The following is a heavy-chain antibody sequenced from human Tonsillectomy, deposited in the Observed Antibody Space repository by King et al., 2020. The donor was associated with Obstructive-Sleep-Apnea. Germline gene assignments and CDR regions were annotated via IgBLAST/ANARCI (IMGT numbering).Heavy chain of an antibody. CDR1: GYTFTSSY. J-gene: IGHJ4*02. CDR2: INASGGST. Sequence: VQLVQSGAEVKKPGASVKISCKASGYTFTSSYMHWVRQAPGQGLEWMGIINASGGSTHYAQKFQGRVTMTRDTSTRTVYMELSSLRSGDTALYFCARDRWLPDYWGQGTVVTVSS. V-gene: IGHV1-46*01. D-gene: IGHD3-22*01. CDR3: ARDRWLPDY.